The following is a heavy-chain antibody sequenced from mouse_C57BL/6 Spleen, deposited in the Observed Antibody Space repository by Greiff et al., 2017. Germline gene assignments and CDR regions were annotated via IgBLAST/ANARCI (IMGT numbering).Heavy chain of an antibody. Sequence: QVQLKQPGAELVKPGASVKMSCKASGYTFTSYWITWVKQRPGQGLEWIGDIYPGSGSTNYNEKFKSKATLTVDTSSSTAYMQLSSLTSEDSAVYYCARGGLRRSWYFDYWGQGTTLTVSS. CDR1: GYTFTSYW. D-gene: IGHD2-4*01. V-gene: IGHV1-55*01. J-gene: IGHJ2*01. CDR2: IYPGSGST. CDR3: ARGGLRRSWYFDY.